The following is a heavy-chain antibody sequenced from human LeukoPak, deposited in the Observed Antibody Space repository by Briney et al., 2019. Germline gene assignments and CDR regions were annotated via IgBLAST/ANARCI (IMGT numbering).Heavy chain of an antibody. D-gene: IGHD3-10*01. CDR3: ARPLFGAISPGY. V-gene: IGHV3-7*01. CDR1: GFTFSSHW. Sequence: GGSLRLSCAVYGFTFSSHWIAWVRQAPGRGLGWVANIKEDGSETFYGDSVKGRFTISRDNAENSLNLQMNNLRPEDTAMYYCARPLFGAISPGYWGQGTLVTVSS. J-gene: IGHJ4*02. CDR2: IKEDGSET.